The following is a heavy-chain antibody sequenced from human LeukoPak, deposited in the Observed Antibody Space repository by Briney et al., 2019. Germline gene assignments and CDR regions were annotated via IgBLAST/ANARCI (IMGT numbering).Heavy chain of an antibody. J-gene: IGHJ4*02. CDR1: GFTFSSYA. CDR3: ARDRVGATDYFGY. V-gene: IGHV3-30-3*01. D-gene: IGHD1-26*01. CDR2: ISYDGSNK. Sequence: GGSLRLSCAASGFTFSSYAMHWVRQAPGKGLEWVAVISYDGSNKYYADSVKGRFTISRDNSKNTLYLQMNSLRAEDTAVYYCARDRVGATDYFGYWGQGTLVTVSS.